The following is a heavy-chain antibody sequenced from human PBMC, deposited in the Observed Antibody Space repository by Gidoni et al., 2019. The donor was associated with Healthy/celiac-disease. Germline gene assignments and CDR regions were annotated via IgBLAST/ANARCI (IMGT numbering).Heavy chain of an antibody. CDR1: GGSISSYY. J-gene: IGHJ4*02. Sequence: QVQLQESGPGLVKPSETLSLTCTVSGGSISSYYWSWIRQPPGKGLEWIGYIYYSGSTNYNPSLKSRATISVDTSKNQFSLKLSSVTAADTAVYYCARAKYYDFWSGLFDYWGQGTLVTVSS. V-gene: IGHV4-59*01. D-gene: IGHD3-3*01. CDR3: ARAKYYDFWSGLFDY. CDR2: IYYSGST.